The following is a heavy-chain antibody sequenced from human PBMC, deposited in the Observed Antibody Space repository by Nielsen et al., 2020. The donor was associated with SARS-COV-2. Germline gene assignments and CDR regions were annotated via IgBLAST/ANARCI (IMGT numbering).Heavy chain of an antibody. CDR1: GFTFDDYA. CDR2: ISWNSGSI. D-gene: IGHD1-26*01. CDR3: ARARSGSYYEAFDI. V-gene: IGHV3-9*01. J-gene: IGHJ3*02. Sequence: GGSLRLSCAASGFTFDDYAMHWVRQAPGKGLEWVSGISWNSGSIGYADSVKGRFTISRDNAKNSLYLQMNSLRAEDTAVYYCARARSGSYYEAFDIWGQGTMVTVSS.